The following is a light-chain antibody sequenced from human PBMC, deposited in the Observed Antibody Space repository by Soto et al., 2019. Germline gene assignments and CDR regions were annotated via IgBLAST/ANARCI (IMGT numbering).Light chain of an antibody. CDR3: QQYSNWPGT. J-gene: IGKJ1*01. CDR2: VAS. CDR1: QSVRSN. Sequence: EIVMTQSPATLSVSPGERATLSCRASQSVRSNLAWYQHKPGQAPRLLIYVASTRATGIPARFSGSGSGTEFTLTISSLQSEDFAVYYCQQYSNWPGTFGQGTKVELK. V-gene: IGKV3-15*01.